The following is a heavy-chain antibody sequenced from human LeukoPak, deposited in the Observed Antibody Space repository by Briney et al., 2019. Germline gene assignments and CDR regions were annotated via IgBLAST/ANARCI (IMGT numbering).Heavy chain of an antibody. V-gene: IGHV1-18*01. CDR2: ISAYNGNT. CDR1: GYTFTSYG. CDR3: ARDEYTGYCSGGSCYSLMIDY. D-gene: IGHD2-15*01. J-gene: IGHJ4*02. Sequence: ASVKVSCKASGYTFTSYGISWVRQAPGQGLEWMGWISAYNGNTNYAQKLQGRVTMITDTSTSTAYMELRSLRSDDTAVYYCARDEYTGYCSGGSCYSLMIDYWGQGTLVTVSS.